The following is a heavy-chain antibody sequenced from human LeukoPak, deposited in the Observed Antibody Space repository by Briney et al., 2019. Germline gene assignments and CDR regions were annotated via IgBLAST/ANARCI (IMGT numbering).Heavy chain of an antibody. D-gene: IGHD4-17*01. CDR1: GFTFSDYY. J-gene: IGHJ4*02. CDR2: ISTSSSYI. CDR3: ARGPVTTFGY. Sequence: SGGSLRLSCAASGFTFSDYYMNWVRQAPGKGLEWVSFISTSSSYIYYADSVKGRFTISRDNSKNTLYLQMNSLRAEDTAVYYCARGPVTTFGYWGQGTLVTVSS. V-gene: IGHV3-21*04.